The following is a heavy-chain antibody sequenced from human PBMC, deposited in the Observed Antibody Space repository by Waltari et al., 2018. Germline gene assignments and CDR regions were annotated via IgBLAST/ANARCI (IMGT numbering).Heavy chain of an antibody. D-gene: IGHD3-16*01. CDR3: ARDLVHYFDY. V-gene: IGHV3-53*01. Sequence: EVQLVESGGGLIQPGGSLRLSCAASGLTISDNYMSWVRQAPGKGLEGVSVLYSAGHTYYADSVKGRFTISRDSSKNTLYLQINSLRTEDTAVYYCARDLVHYFDYWGQGTLVTVSS. CDR2: LYSAGHT. CDR1: GLTISDNY. J-gene: IGHJ4*02.